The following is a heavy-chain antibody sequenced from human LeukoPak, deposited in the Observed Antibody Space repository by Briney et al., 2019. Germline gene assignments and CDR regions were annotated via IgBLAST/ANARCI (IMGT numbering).Heavy chain of an antibody. D-gene: IGHD2-15*01. Sequence: GGSLRLSCAASGFTFSRYWMAWVRQAPGKGLEWVAHISGDAGDKGSADSVKGRFTISRNNDKNSLHLQMNSLTAEDTAVYYCARDVRGALDFWGQGTLVVVSS. CDR1: GFTFSRYW. CDR3: ARDVRGALDF. V-gene: IGHV3-7*01. CDR2: ISGDAGDK. J-gene: IGHJ4*02.